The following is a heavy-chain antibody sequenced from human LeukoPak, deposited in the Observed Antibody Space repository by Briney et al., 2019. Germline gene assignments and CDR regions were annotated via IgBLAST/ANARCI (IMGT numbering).Heavy chain of an antibody. D-gene: IGHD3-10*01. V-gene: IGHV4-59*01. Sequence: PSETLSLTCAVYGGSFSGYYWNWIRQPPGKGLEWIGHIYNGGRTNYNPSLKSRVTISVDTSKNQFSLKLSSVTAADTAVYYCAKDGSWDYLNWFDPWGQGTLVTVSS. J-gene: IGHJ5*02. CDR2: IYNGGRT. CDR1: GGSFSGYY. CDR3: AKDGSWDYLNWFDP.